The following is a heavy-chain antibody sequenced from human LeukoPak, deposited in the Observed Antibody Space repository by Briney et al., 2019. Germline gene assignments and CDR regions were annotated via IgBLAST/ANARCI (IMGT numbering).Heavy chain of an antibody. CDR2: ISAYSLNT. Sequence: ASAKVSCKASGYTFTSYGISWVRQAPGQGLEWMGWISAYSLNTNYAQNFQGRVTMTTDTSTSTAYMELRSLRSDDTAVYYCAPYYYDSSGYLVFDPWGQGTLVTVSS. CDR3: APYYYDSSGYLVFDP. V-gene: IGHV1-18*01. J-gene: IGHJ5*02. D-gene: IGHD3-22*01. CDR1: GYTFTSYG.